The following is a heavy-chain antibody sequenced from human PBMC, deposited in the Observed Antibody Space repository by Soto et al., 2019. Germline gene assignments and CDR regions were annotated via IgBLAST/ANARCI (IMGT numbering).Heavy chain of an antibody. CDR2: IYYSGST. Sequence: SETLSLTCTVSGGSISSGGYYWSWIRQHPGKGLEWIGYIYYSGSTYYNPSLKSRVTISVDTSKNQFSLKLSSVTAADTAVYYCASSTRGATHRAGVGYWGQGTLVTVSS. V-gene: IGHV4-31*03. CDR3: ASSTRGATHRAGVGY. D-gene: IGHD1-26*01. CDR1: GGSISSGGYY. J-gene: IGHJ4*02.